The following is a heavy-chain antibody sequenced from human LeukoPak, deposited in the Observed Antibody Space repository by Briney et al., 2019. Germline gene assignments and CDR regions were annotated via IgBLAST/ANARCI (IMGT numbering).Heavy chain of an antibody. Sequence: GASVKVSCKASGYTFTSYAMHWVRQAPGQRLEWMGWINAGNGNTKYSQKFQGRVTITRDTSASTAYMELSSLRSEDTAVYHCARWAYGDYRYFDYWGRGTLVTVSS. J-gene: IGHJ4*02. CDR3: ARWAYGDYRYFDY. V-gene: IGHV1-3*01. CDR2: INAGNGNT. D-gene: IGHD4-17*01. CDR1: GYTFTSYA.